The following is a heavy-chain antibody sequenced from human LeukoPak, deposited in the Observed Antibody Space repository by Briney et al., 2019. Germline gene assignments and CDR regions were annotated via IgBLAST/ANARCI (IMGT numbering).Heavy chain of an antibody. J-gene: IGHJ5*02. Sequence: PGGSLRLSCAASGFTFSSYGMHWVRQAPGKGLEWVAFIRYDGSNKYYADSVKGRFTISRDNSKNTLYLQMNSLRAEDTAVYYCAKDGGPGYCSSTSCYTAGFDPWGQGTLVTVSS. CDR1: GFTFSSYG. CDR2: IRYDGSNK. V-gene: IGHV3-30*02. D-gene: IGHD2-2*02. CDR3: AKDGGPGYCSSTSCYTAGFDP.